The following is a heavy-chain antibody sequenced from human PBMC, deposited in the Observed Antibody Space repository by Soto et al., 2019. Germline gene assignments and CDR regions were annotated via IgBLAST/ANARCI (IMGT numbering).Heavy chain of an antibody. V-gene: IGHV1-2*02. D-gene: IGHD3-9*01. J-gene: IGHJ4*02. CDR1: GYSFIDYY. CDR2: ISPRSGGT. Sequence: ASVKVSCKASGYSFIDYYMHWVRQAPGQGFEWMGRISPRSGGTNYAQKFEGRVTMTWDTSLNTAYMELSSLISEDTAVYYCARPPGYISDWYYFDLWGQGTLVTVSS. CDR3: ARPPGYISDWYYFDL.